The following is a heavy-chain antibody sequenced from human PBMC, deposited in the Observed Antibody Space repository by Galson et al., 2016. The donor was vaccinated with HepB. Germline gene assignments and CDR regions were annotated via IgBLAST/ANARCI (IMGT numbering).Heavy chain of an antibody. CDR3: AKIDSSAWYPRGVY. CDR1: GLTFNSYA. V-gene: IGHV3-23*01. J-gene: IGHJ4*02. CDR2: LRGSGSST. Sequence: SLRLSCAGSGLTFNSYAMHWVRQAPGKGLEWVSGLRGSGSSTFYADSVKGRFTISRAKSKNTVFLQMNSLRVEDTAIYYCAKIDSSAWYPRGVYWGRGTLVTVSS. D-gene: IGHD6-19*01.